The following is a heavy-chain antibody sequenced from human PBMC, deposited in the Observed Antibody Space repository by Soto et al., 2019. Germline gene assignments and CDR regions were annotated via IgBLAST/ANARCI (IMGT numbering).Heavy chain of an antibody. D-gene: IGHD1-1*01. CDR3: AKDLQNGMDV. CDR2: ISGSGSRT. V-gene: IGHV3-23*01. J-gene: IGHJ6*02. Sequence: GGSLRLSCAATGFTLNNYAVSWLRQGPGKGLEWVSAISGSGSRTYYADAVKGRFTISRDNSKNTVYLQMNSLGVDDTAIYYCAKDLQNGMDVWGQGTMVTVSS. CDR1: GFTLNNYA.